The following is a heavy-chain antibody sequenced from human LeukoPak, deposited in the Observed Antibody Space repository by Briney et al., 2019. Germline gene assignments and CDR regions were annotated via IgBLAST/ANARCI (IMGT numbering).Heavy chain of an antibody. J-gene: IGHJ6*03. CDR3: AKVSSCSDCYYYYYYMDV. CDR2: ISVDNGNT. V-gene: IGHV1-18*01. CDR1: GLTFTSNG. D-gene: IGHD6-19*01. Sequence: GASVKVSCKTSGLTFTSNGISWVRQAPGQGLEWMGWISVDNGNTNYAQKLQGRVTMTTDTSPTTAYMELRSLRSDDTAIYYCAKVSSCSDCYYYYYYMDVWGKGTTVTVSS.